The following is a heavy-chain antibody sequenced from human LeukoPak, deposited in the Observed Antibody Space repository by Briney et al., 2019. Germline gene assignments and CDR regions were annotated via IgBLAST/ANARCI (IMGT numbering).Heavy chain of an antibody. V-gene: IGHV4-39*01. J-gene: IGHJ5*02. CDR2: TYYSGST. Sequence: SETLSLTCTVSGGSISSSSYYWGWVRQPPGKGLEWIGSTYYSGSTYYNPSLKSRVTISVDTSKNQFSLKLSSVTAADTAVYYCASHDILTGTPSWGQGTLVTVSS. CDR1: GGSISSSSYY. CDR3: ASHDILTGTPS. D-gene: IGHD3-9*01.